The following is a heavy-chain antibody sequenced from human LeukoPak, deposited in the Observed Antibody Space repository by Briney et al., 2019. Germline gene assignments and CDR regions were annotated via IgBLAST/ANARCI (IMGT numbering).Heavy chain of an antibody. D-gene: IGHD2-15*01. CDR3: AKQLRVAQAVAATGGFDY. J-gene: IGHJ4*02. CDR1: GFTFSDYY. Sequence: AGGSLRLSCAASGFTFSDYYMSWIRQAPGKGLEWVSYISSSGSTIYYADSVKGRFTISRDNSKNTLYLQMNSLRAEDTAVYYCAKQLRVAQAVAATGGFDYWGQGTLVTVSS. CDR2: ISSSGSTI. V-gene: IGHV3-11*01.